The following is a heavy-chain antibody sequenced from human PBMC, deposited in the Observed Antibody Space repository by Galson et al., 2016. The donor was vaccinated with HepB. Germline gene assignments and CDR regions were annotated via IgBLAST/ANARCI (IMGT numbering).Heavy chain of an antibody. CDR3: RGRRGDRRYYYVSRSDY. Sequence: SETLSLTCAVYGGSFSGYYWSWIRQPPGKGLEWIGEINHSGSTNYKPSLKSRVTISVDTSKNQFSLKLSSVTAADTAVYYCRGRRGDRRYYYVSRSDYWGQGTLVTVSS. CDR1: GGSFSGYY. CDR2: INHSGST. J-gene: IGHJ4*02. D-gene: IGHD3-22*01. V-gene: IGHV4-34*01.